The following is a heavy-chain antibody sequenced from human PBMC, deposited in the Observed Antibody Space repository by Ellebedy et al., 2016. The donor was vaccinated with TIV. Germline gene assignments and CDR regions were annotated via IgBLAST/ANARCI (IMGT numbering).Heavy chain of an antibody. V-gene: IGHV5-10-1*01. CDR2: IDPSDSYT. D-gene: IGHD1-1*01. Sequence: GESLKISCKGSGDSITSYWISWVRQMPGKGLEWMGRIDPSDSYTKYSPSFQGHVTISVDNSINTAYLQWSSLKASDTAMYYCARQGERPFDFWGQGTLVTVSS. CDR1: GDSITSYW. J-gene: IGHJ4*02. CDR3: ARQGERPFDF.